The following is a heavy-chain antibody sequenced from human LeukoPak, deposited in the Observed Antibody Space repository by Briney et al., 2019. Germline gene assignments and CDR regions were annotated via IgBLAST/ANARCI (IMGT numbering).Heavy chain of an antibody. V-gene: IGHV3-66*01. J-gene: IGHJ3*02. CDR3: SRDLGYAADI. Sequence: PGGSLRLSCAASGFTVSSSYMSWVRQAPGKGLQWVSVIYSGGTTYYAESVKGRFTISRDISKNMLFLQMSSLRVEDTAVYFCSRDLGYAADIWGQGTMVTVSS. CDR2: IYSGGTT. CDR1: GFTVSSSY. D-gene: IGHD7-27*01.